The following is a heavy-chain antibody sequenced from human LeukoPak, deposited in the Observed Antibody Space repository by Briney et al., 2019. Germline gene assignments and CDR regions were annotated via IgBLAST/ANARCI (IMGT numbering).Heavy chain of an antibody. D-gene: IGHD6-13*01. V-gene: IGHV4-4*07. CDR1: GGSISRYY. J-gene: IGHJ4*02. Sequence: SETLSLTCTVSGGSISRYYWSWIRQPAGKGLEWIGRIYTSGSTNYNPSLKSRVTMSVDTSKNQFSLKLSSVTAADTAVYYCARYSSSWSAPTFFDYWDQGTLVTVSS. CDR3: ARYSSSWSAPTFFDY. CDR2: IYTSGST.